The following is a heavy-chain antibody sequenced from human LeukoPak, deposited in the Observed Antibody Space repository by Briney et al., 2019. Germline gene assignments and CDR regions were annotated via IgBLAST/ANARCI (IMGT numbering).Heavy chain of an antibody. CDR1: GFTFSSYW. V-gene: IGHV3-74*01. CDR2: INSDGRST. J-gene: IGHJ4*02. Sequence: GGSLRLSCAASGFTFSSYWVHWVRQAPGKGLVWGSRINSDGRSTSYADSVKGRVTSSRDKAKNPLYLQMNSLRADDTALYYCEKDLDYDILTGRSFDYWGQGTLVTVSS. CDR3: EKDLDYDILTGRSFDY. D-gene: IGHD3-9*01.